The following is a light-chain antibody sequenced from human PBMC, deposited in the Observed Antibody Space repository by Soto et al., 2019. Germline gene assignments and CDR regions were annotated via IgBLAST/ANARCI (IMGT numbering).Light chain of an antibody. V-gene: IGLV2-14*01. CDR2: EVT. Sequence: QSVLTQPASVSGSPGQSITISCTGTNTDIGGYNWVSWYQQHPGRAPKLIIYEVTNRPSGVSDRFSGSKSGNTASLTISGLQTDDEADYFCSSYRRPTTLVFGPGTKGTVL. J-gene: IGLJ1*01. CDR3: SSYRRPTTLV. CDR1: NTDIGGYNW.